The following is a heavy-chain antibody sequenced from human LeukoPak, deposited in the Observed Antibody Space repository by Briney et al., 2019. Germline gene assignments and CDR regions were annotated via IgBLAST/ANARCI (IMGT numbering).Heavy chain of an antibody. CDR3: ATDRGWRTSGYYLYYFEY. V-gene: IGHV3-7*01. Sequence: GGSLRLSCAASGFIFTNYFMSWVRQAPGKGLEWVASIKHDGSEKYYVDSVRGRFTIPRDNTMNSLYLQMSSLRAEDTAVYYCATDRGWRTSGYYLYYFEYWGQGTLVTFSS. D-gene: IGHD3-3*01. J-gene: IGHJ4*02. CDR2: IKHDGSEK. CDR1: GFIFTNYF.